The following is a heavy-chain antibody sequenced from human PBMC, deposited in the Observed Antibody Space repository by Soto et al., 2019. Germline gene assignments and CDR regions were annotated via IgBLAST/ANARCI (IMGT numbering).Heavy chain of an antibody. D-gene: IGHD3-16*01. CDR2: IYSGGST. V-gene: IGHV3-53*01. J-gene: IGHJ5*02. Sequence: GGSLTRSCAASGFTVSSNYMSWVRQAPGKWLEWVSVIYSGGSTYYADSVKGRLTISRDNSKNTLYLQMNSLRAEDTAVYYCARDHYAVWFEPWGHGTLVTVSS. CDR3: ARDHYAVWFEP. CDR1: GFTVSSNY.